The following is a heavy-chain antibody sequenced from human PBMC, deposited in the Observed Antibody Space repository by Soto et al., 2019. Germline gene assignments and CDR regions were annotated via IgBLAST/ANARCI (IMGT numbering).Heavy chain of an antibody. Sequence: EVQLVESEGGLVKPGGSLRLSCAASGFIFSSYTMNWVRQAPGKGLEWVSSISASSTYIYYADSLKGRFTISRDNAYNSLYLQMNSLSAEDTAVYYCARGWLRDPWMYWGQGTLVTVSS. CDR1: GFIFSSYT. J-gene: IGHJ4*02. CDR3: ARGWLRDPWMY. CDR2: ISASSTYI. D-gene: IGHD5-12*01. V-gene: IGHV3-21*01.